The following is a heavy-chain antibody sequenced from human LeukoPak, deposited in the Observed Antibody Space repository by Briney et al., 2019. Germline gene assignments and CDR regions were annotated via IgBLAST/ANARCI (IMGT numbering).Heavy chain of an antibody. V-gene: IGHV4-61*02. J-gene: IGHJ4*02. CDR2: IHSSSRV. Sequence: SSQTLSLTCTVSGDSITRGTYYWHWVRQPGGEGVEWIVRIHSSSRVNYNPSLKSRVTISIDPSRNLVSLRLTSVTAADAAVYYCARDRGNGDYGDYFDSWGQGTLVSVSS. CDR3: ARDRGNGDYGDYFDS. CDR1: GDSITRGTYY. D-gene: IGHD4-17*01.